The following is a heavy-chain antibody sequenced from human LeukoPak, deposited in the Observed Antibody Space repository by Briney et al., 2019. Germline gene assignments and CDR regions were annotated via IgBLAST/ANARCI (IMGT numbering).Heavy chain of an antibody. D-gene: IGHD6-13*01. Sequence: SETLSLTCAVYGGSFSGYYWSWIRQPPGKGLEWIGEINHSGSTNYNPSLKSRVTISVDTSKNQFSLKLSSVTAADTAVYYCGRGGKQLVSFKIYFWGQGTLVTVSS. J-gene: IGHJ4*02. CDR2: INHSGST. CDR1: GGSFSGYY. V-gene: IGHV4-34*01. CDR3: GRGGKQLVSFKIYF.